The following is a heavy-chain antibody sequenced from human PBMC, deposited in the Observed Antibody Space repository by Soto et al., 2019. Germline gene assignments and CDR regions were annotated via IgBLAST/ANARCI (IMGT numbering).Heavy chain of an antibody. CDR3: AKDHLYSGGPPYCYGMDV. CDR2: ISYDGSNK. D-gene: IGHD1-26*01. V-gene: IGHV3-30*18. CDR1: GFVFSYYA. Sequence: GGSLRLSCAASGFVFSYYAMTWVRQAPGKGLEWVAVISYDGSNKYYADSVKGRFTISRDNSKNTLYLQMNSLRAEDTAVYYCAKDHLYSGGPPYCYGMDVWGQGTKVTVSS. J-gene: IGHJ6*02.